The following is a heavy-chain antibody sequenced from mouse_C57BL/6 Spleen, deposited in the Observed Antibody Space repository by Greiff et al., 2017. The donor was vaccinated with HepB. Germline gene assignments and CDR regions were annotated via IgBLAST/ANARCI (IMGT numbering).Heavy chain of an antibody. D-gene: IGHD1-1*01. CDR2: IHPNSGST. V-gene: IGHV1-64*01. CDR1: GYTFTSYW. J-gene: IGHJ2*01. CDR3: AREDYGSSYYFDY. Sequence: VQLQQSGAELVKPGASVKLSCKASGYTFTSYWMHWVKQRPGQGLEWIGMIHPNSGSTNYNEKFKSKATLTVDKSSRTAYMQLSSLTSEDSAVYYCAREDYGSSYYFDYWGQGTTLTVSS.